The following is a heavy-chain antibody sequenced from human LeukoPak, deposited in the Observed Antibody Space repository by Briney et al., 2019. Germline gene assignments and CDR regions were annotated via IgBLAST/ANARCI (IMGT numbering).Heavy chain of an antibody. Sequence: GGSLRLSCAASGFTFSSYWMHWVRQAPGKGLVWVSRINSDGSSTSYADSVKGRFTISRDNAKNTLYLQMNSLRAEDTAVYYCASGGSGGGAFDIWGQGTTVTVSS. CDR1: GFTFSSYW. CDR3: ASGGSGGGAFDI. D-gene: IGHD6-19*01. V-gene: IGHV3-74*01. CDR2: INSDGSST. J-gene: IGHJ3*02.